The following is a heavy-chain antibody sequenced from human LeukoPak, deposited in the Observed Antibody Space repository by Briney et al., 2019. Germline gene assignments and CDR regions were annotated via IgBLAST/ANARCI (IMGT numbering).Heavy chain of an antibody. CDR3: ARSHVEIAFDI. CDR2: INHSGST. D-gene: IGHD5-24*01. CDR1: GGSFSGYY. V-gene: IGHV4-34*01. Sequence: SETLSLTCAVYGGSFSGYYWSWIRQPPGEGLEWIGEINHSGSTNYNPSLKSRVTISVDTSKNQFSLKLSSVTAADTAVYYCARSHVEIAFDIWGQGTMVTVSS. J-gene: IGHJ3*02.